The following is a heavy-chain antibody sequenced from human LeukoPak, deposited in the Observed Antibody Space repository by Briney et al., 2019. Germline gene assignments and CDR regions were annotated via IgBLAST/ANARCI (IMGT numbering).Heavy chain of an antibody. CDR2: IDLSDSYT. CDR3: AREPRGYCSGASCCYG. D-gene: IGHD2-15*01. V-gene: IGHV5-10-1*01. Sequence: GESLEISCEGSGYSFTSYWITWVRQMPGKGLEWMERIDLSDSYTNYSPSLQGHVTISADKSISTAYLQWSSLRASDSAIYNCAREPRGYCSGASCCYGWGQGTLVTVSS. J-gene: IGHJ4*02. CDR1: GYSFTSYW.